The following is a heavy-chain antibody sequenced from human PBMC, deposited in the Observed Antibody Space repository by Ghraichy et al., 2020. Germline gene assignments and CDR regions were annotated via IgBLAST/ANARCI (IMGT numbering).Heavy chain of an antibody. J-gene: IGHJ4*02. CDR2: ISSSSSTI. CDR3: AREKEGRWGERLQQPLDY. Sequence: GGSLRLSCAASGFTFSSYSMNWVRQAPGKGLEWVSYISSSSSTIYYADSVKGRFTISRDNAKNSLYLQMNSLRDEDTAVYYCAREKEGRWGERLQQPLDYWGQGTLVTVSS. CDR1: GFTFSSYS. D-gene: IGHD4-11*01. V-gene: IGHV3-48*02.